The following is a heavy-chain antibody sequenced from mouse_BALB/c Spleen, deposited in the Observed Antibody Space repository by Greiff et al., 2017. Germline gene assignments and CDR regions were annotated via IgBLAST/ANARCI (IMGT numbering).Heavy chain of an antibody. V-gene: IGHV14-3*02. CDR3: ASPYYYGSRNWYFDV. D-gene: IGHD1-1*01. Sequence: VQLQQSGAELVKPGASVKLSCTASGFNITDTYMHWVKQRPEQGLEWIGRIDPANGNTKYDPKFQGKATITADTSSNTAYLQLSSLTSEDTAVYYCASPYYYGSRNWYFDVWGAGTTVTVSS. J-gene: IGHJ1*01. CDR2: IDPANGNT. CDR1: GFNITDTY.